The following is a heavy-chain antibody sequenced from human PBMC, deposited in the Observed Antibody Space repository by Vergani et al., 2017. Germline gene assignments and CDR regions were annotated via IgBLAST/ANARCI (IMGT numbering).Heavy chain of an antibody. CDR2: IFSNDEK. CDR1: GFSLSNARMG. D-gene: IGHD2-2*01. V-gene: IGHV2-26*01. CDR3: AHRRRYCSSTSCPTDYYYGMDV. J-gene: IGHJ6*02. Sequence: QVTLKESGPVLVKPTETLTLTCTVSGFSLSNARMGVSWIRQPPGKALEWLAHIFSNDEKSYSTSLKSRLTISKDTSKSQVVLTMTNMDPVDTATYYCAHRRRYCSSTSCPTDYYYGMDVWGQGTTVTVSS.